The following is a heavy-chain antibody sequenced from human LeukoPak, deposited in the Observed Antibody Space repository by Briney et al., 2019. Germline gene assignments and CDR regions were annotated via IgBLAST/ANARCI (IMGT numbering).Heavy chain of an antibody. D-gene: IGHD6-19*01. CDR3: ARHASVDGNWPRPLDY. J-gene: IGHJ4*02. Sequence: SETLSLTCTVSGGSISSSPYYWGWIRQPPGKVLEWIGNIYYSGSTYYNPSLNPRLTISVDTSKNQSSLKLTSVTAADTAVYYCARHASVDGNWPRPLDYWGQGSLVTVSS. CDR1: GGSISSSPYY. V-gene: IGHV4-39*01. CDR2: IYYSGST.